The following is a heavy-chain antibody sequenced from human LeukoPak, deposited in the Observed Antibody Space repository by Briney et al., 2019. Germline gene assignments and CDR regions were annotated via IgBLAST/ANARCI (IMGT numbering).Heavy chain of an antibody. Sequence: ASVKVSCKASGYTFTGYYMHWVRQAPGQGLEWMGWINPNSGGTNYAQKFQGRVTMTRDTSISTAYMELSSLRSEDTAVYYCARDKRGYYVWGSYRYTALDYWGQGTLVTVSS. J-gene: IGHJ4*02. CDR3: ARDKRGYYVWGSYRYTALDY. V-gene: IGHV1-2*02. CDR2: INPNSGGT. CDR1: GYTFTGYY. D-gene: IGHD3-16*02.